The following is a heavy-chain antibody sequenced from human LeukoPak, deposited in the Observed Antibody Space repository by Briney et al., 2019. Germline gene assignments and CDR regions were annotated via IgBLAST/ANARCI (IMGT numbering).Heavy chain of an antibody. D-gene: IGHD1-26*01. Sequence: GVSLRLSCAASVFTFSSYNMDGVRQSPGRGRECVSTILSSSGYMYCADSVRGRFTVSRDNARNSLYLKMNSVRADDTGVYYCARHYSVGYYAFHAFDLWGQGKMVTVSS. J-gene: IGHJ3*01. V-gene: IGHV3-21*06. CDR2: ILSSSGYM. CDR3: ARHYSVGYYAFHAFDL. CDR1: VFTFSSYN.